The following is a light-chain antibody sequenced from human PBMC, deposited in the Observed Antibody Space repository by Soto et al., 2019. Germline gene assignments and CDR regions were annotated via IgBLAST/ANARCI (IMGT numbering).Light chain of an antibody. CDR2: GAS. J-gene: IGKJ1*01. CDR1: QTIDNK. CDR3: QQYKDWRT. V-gene: IGKV3-15*01. Sequence: IVMTQSPATLSVSPGERATLSCRASQTIDNKLAWYQQRPGQAPRLLIYGASIRATGIPARFSGSGSATEFTLTISGLQSEDFGVYYCQQYKDWRTFGQGTNVDIK.